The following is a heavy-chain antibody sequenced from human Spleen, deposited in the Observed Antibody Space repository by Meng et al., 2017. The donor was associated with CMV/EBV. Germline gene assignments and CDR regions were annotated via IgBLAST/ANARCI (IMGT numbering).Heavy chain of an antibody. D-gene: IGHD2-8*02. Sequence: DSISSGSYYWSWIRQHPGKGLEWIGYIYYRGNTYYNPSLKSRVTISVDTSKSQFSLKLTSVTAADTAVYYCARVPIGYCTAGSCFDYWGKGTLVTVSS. V-gene: IGHV4-31*02. CDR3: ARVPIGYCTAGSCFDY. CDR2: IYYRGNT. CDR1: DSISSGSYY. J-gene: IGHJ4*02.